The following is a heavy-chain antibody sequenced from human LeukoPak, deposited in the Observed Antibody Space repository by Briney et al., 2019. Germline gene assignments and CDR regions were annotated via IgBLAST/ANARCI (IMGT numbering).Heavy chain of an antibody. Sequence: GGSLRLSCAASGFTFSSYGMHWVRQAPGKGLEWVAIVWYDGSNKYYADSVKGRFLVSRDNSKNTLYLQMNSLRGEDTAMYYCARGPATQSSLDYWGQGTLVTVSS. D-gene: IGHD1-26*01. CDR3: ARGPATQSSLDY. CDR1: GFTFSSYG. V-gene: IGHV3-33*01. CDR2: VWYDGSNK. J-gene: IGHJ4*02.